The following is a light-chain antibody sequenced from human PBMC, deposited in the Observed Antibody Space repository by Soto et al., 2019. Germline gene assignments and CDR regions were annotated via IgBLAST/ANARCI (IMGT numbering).Light chain of an antibody. CDR3: QQRSNWPPMYT. Sequence: EIVSTQSPGTLSLSPGERATLSCRASQSISSNLAWYQQKLGQAPRLFIFRASSRATGVPARFSGSGSGTDFTLTISSLEPEDFAVYYCQQRSNWPPMYTFGQGTKVDIK. CDR1: QSISSN. CDR2: RAS. V-gene: IGKV3-11*01. J-gene: IGKJ2*01.